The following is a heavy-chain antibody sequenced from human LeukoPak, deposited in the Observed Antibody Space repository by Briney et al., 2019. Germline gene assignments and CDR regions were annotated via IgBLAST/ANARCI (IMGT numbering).Heavy chain of an antibody. CDR2: IYYSGST. V-gene: IGHV4-59*01. Sequence: SETLSLTCTVSGXSISSYYGSWIRQPPGKGLEWIGYIYYSGSTNYNPSLKSRVTISVDTSKNQFSLKLSSVTAADTAVYYCARGADYWGQGTLVTVSS. J-gene: IGHJ4*02. CDR1: GXSISSYY. CDR3: ARGADY.